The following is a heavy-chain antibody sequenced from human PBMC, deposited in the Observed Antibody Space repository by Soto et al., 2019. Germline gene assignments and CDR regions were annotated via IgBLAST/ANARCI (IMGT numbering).Heavy chain of an antibody. D-gene: IGHD3-9*01. V-gene: IGHV4-59*01. CDR1: GGSISNYY. Sequence: SETLSLTCTVSGGSISNYYWTWVRQPPGKGLEWIGYVYYSGSTNYNPSLESRVTISIDASKNQFSLKMKSVTAADTAVYYCVRDYLLTGFHPCGQGAMVTV. J-gene: IGHJ5*02. CDR2: VYYSGST. CDR3: VRDYLLTGFHP.